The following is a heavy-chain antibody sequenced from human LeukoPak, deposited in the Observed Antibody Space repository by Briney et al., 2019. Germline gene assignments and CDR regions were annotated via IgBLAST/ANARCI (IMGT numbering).Heavy chain of an antibody. J-gene: IGHJ6*03. CDR2: ISGSGGST. CDR1: GFSFSDYA. D-gene: IGHD1-1*01. CDR3: ARGTSGTTAYYYYMDV. Sequence: PGGSLRLSCAASGFSFSDYAMTWVRQAPGKGLEWVSVISGSGGSTYYADSVKGRFTISRDNSKNILYLQMNSLRAEDTAVYYCARGTSGTTAYYYYMDVWGKGTTVTISS. V-gene: IGHV3-23*01.